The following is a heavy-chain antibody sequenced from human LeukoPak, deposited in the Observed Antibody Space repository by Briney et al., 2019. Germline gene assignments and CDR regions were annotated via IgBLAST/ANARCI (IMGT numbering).Heavy chain of an antibody. CDR1: GFTFSSYG. CDR2: ISYDGSNK. V-gene: IGHV3-30*03. J-gene: IGHJ5*02. CDR3: ARDRRYSGSYFWFDP. D-gene: IGHD1-26*01. Sequence: PGGSLRLSCAASGFTFSSYGMHWVRQAPGKGLEWVAVISYDGSNKYYADSVKGRFTISRDNSKNTLYLQMNSLRAEDTAVYYCARDRRYSGSYFWFDPWGQGTLVTVSS.